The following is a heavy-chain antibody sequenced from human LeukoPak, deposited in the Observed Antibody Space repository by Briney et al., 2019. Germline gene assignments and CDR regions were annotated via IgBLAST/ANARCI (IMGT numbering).Heavy chain of an antibody. J-gene: IGHJ3*02. D-gene: IGHD3-16*02. CDR1: GYTFTSYG. V-gene: IGHV1-18*01. CDR2: ISAYNGNT. Sequence: ASVKVSCKASGYTFTSYGISWVRQAPGQGLEWMGWISAYNGNTNYSQKLQGRVTMTTDTSTSTAYMELRSLRSDDTAVYYCARDGLLDVWGRYPEQGAFDIWGQGTMVTVSS. CDR3: ARDGLLDVWGRYPEQGAFDI.